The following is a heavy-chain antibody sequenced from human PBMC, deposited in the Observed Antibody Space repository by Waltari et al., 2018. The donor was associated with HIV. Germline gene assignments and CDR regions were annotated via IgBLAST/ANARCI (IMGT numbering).Heavy chain of an antibody. V-gene: IGHV3-23*01. CDR2: IFGDGGST. J-gene: IGHJ4*02. CDR3: AKGTLNPLTTDY. CDR1: GFTFSSYA. Sequence: EMQLLESGGGLVQPGGSLRLHCPGSGFTFSSYAMTWVRQAPGKGLEWVSAIFGDGGSTFYADSVKGRFTISRDNSKNTLYLQMNSLRAEDTAVYYCAKGTLNPLTTDYWGQGTLVTVSS. D-gene: IGHD4-17*01.